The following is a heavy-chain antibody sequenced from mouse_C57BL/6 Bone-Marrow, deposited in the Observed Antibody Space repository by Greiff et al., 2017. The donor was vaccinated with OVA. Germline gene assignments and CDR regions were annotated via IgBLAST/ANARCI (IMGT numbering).Heavy chain of an antibody. CDR3: VSEDPSRGAMDY. Sequence: EVNVVDSGGGLVQPKGSLKLSCAASGFTFNTYAMHWVRQAPGKGLEWVARIRSKSSNYATYYADSVKDRFTISRDDSQSMLYLQMNNLKTEDTAMYYCVSEDPSRGAMDYWGQGTSVTVSS. CDR2: IRSKSSNYAT. CDR1: GFTFNTYA. J-gene: IGHJ4*01. V-gene: IGHV10-3*01.